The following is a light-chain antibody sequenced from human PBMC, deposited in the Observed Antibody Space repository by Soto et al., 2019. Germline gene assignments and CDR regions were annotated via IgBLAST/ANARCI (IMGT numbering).Light chain of an antibody. V-gene: IGLV2-23*02. CDR3: CSYAGCSTLV. J-gene: IGLJ2*01. Sequence: QSALTQPASVSGSPGQSITISCTVTSSDVGSYNLVSWYQQHPGTAPKFMIYEFSKRPAGVSNRFSGSKSVNTASLTISGLQAEDEADYYCCSYAGCSTLVFGVGTK. CDR1: SSDVGSYNL. CDR2: EFS.